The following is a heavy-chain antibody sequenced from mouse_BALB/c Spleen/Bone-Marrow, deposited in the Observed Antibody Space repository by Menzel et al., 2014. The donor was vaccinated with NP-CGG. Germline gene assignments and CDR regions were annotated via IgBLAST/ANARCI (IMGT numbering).Heavy chain of an antibody. V-gene: IGHV1-87*01. CDR1: GYTFTSYW. J-gene: IGHJ2*01. D-gene: IGHD2-12*01. CDR2: IHPGDGDT. CDR3: ARRRREYYFDY. Sequence: QVQLQQSGAELARPGASVKLSCKASGYTFTSYWMQWVKQRPGQGLEWIGAIHPGDGDTRYTQEFKGKATLTADKSSSTAYMQLSSLASEDSAVYYCARRRREYYFDYWGQGTTLTVSS.